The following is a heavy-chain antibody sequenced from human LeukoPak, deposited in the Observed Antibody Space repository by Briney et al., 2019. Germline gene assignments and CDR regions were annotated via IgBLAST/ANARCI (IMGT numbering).Heavy chain of an antibody. D-gene: IGHD4-23*01. J-gene: IGHJ4*02. CDR3: ARPLTLRRVYFDY. V-gene: IGHV4-39*01. CDR2: ISYSGDT. Sequence: PSETLSLTCTVSGGSISSSSSYWGWIRQPPGKGLEWIGSISYSGDTYYSPSLGSRVSLSVDTSKNQFSLKLTSVTATDTAVYYCARPLTLRRVYFDYWGQGTLVTVFS. CDR1: GGSISSSSSY.